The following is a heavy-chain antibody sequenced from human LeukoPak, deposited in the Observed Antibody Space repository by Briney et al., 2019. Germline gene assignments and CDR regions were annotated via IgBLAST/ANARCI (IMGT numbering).Heavy chain of an antibody. D-gene: IGHD3-10*01. V-gene: IGHV3-48*01. CDR3: ARDPYGSGSYYYDY. Sequence: PGGSLRLSCAASGFTLSSYSMNWVRQAPGKGLEGVSFISSSSGTIYYADSVKGRFTISRDNAKNSLYLQMNSLRAEDTAVYYCARDPYGSGSYYYDYWGQGTLVTVSS. CDR1: GFTLSSYS. CDR2: ISSSSGTI. J-gene: IGHJ4*02.